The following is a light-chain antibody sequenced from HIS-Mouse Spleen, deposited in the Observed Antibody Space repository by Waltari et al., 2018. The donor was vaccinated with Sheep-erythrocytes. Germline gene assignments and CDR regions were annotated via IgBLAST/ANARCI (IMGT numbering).Light chain of an antibody. J-gene: IGKJ4*01. CDR3: QQYYSTPLT. Sequence: DIVMTQSPDSLAVSLGERATINCKSSQSVLYSSNNKNYLAWYQQKPGLPPKLLIYWASTRDSGVPDRFSGGGSGTDFTLTISSLQAEVVAFYYSQQYYSTPLTFGGGTKVEIK. V-gene: IGKV4-1*01. CDR1: QSVLYSSNNKNY. CDR2: WAS.